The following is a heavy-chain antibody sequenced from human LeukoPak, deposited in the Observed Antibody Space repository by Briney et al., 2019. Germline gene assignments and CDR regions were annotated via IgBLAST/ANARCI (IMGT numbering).Heavy chain of an antibody. CDR3: ARSKKVVTLDFYYYYIFL. V-gene: IGHV3-7*01. J-gene: IGHJ6*03. CDR1: GFTFSSYW. CDR2: IKQDGSEK. D-gene: IGHD4-23*01. Sequence: GGSLRLSCAASGFTFSSYWMSWVRQAPGKGLEWVANIKQDGSEKYYVDSVKGRFTISRDNAKNSLYVQMNSLRAEDTAVYYCARSKKVVTLDFYYYYIFLCRKGATVTVSS.